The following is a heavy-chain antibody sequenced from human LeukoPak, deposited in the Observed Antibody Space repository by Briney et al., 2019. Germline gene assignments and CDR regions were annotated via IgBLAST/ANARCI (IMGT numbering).Heavy chain of an antibody. CDR2: ISYDGSNK. D-gene: IGHD2-15*01. Sequence: GGSLRLSCAASGFTFSSYAMHWVRQAPGKGLEWVAVISYDGSNKYYADSVKGRFTISRDNSKNTLYLQMNSLRAEDTAVYYCAGYYCSSGTCRKYLDYWGQGTLVTVSS. J-gene: IGHJ4*02. V-gene: IGHV3-30-3*01. CDR3: AGYYCSSGTCRKYLDY. CDR1: GFTFSSYA.